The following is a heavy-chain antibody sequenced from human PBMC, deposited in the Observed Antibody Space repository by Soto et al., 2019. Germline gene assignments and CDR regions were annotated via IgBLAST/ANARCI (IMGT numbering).Heavy chain of an antibody. CDR1: GFTFSSYS. D-gene: IGHD5-12*01. CDR3: AKGGGYDHV. V-gene: IGHV3-21*01. J-gene: IGHJ6*02. CDR2: ISSSSSYI. Sequence: EVQLVESGGGLVKPGGSLRLSCAAAGFTFSSYSMNWVRQAPGKGREWVSSISSSSSYIYYADSVKGRFTISRDNAKNSLYLQMNSLRAEDTAVYYCAKGGGYDHVWGQGTTVTVSS.